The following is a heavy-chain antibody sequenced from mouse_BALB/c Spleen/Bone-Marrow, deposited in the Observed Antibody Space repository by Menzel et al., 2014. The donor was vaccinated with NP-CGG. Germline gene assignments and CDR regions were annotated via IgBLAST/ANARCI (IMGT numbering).Heavy chain of an antibody. V-gene: IGHV4-1*02. CDR3: ARRGYDGYWYFDV. CDR1: GFDFSRYW. D-gene: IGHD2-3*01. Sequence: EVKLVESGGGLVQPGGSLKLSCAASGFDFSRYWMSWVRQAPGKGLEWIGEINPDSSTINYMPSLKDKFIISRDNAKNTLYLQMSKVRSEDTALYHCARRGYDGYWYFDVWGAGTTVTVSS. J-gene: IGHJ1*01. CDR2: INPDSSTI.